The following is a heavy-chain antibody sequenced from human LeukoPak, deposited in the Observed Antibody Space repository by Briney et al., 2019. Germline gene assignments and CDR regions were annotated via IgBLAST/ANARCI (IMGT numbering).Heavy chain of an antibody. CDR2: IIPIFGIA. CDR1: GGTFSSYA. V-gene: IGHV1-69*04. J-gene: IGHJ4*02. CDR3: ARGRPSHGLLLWFGES. D-gene: IGHD3-10*01. Sequence: SVKFSCKASGGTFSSYAISGVRQAPGQGLEWMGRIIPIFGIANYAQKFQGRVTITADKSTSTAYMELSSLRSEDTAVYYCARGRPSHGLLLWFGESWGQGTLVTVSS.